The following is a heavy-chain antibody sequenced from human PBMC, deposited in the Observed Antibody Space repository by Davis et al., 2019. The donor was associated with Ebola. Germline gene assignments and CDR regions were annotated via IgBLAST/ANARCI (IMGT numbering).Heavy chain of an antibody. Sequence: ASVKVSCKASGYTFTSYAMHWVRQAPGQRLEWMGWINAGNGNTKYSQKFQGRVTITRDTSASTAYMELSSLRSEDTAVYYCARAVLSEYYDIGFDYWGQGTLVTVSS. CDR1: GYTFTSYA. V-gene: IGHV1-3*01. CDR3: ARAVLSEYYDIGFDY. D-gene: IGHD3-9*01. CDR2: INAGNGNT. J-gene: IGHJ4*02.